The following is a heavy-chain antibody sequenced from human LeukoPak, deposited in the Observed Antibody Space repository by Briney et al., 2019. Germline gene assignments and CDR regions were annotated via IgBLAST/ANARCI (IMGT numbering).Heavy chain of an antibody. V-gene: IGHV3-66*02. D-gene: IGHD6-6*01. Sequence: PGGSLRLSCAASGFTVSSSYMSWVRQAPGKGIEWVSIIYGGISTYYADSVRGRFTISRDNSKNTLSLQMNSLRAEDTAVYYCARAHASWSSSSCDYWGQGTLVTVYS. CDR1: GFTVSSSY. CDR3: ARAHASWSSSSCDY. J-gene: IGHJ4*02. CDR2: IYGGIST.